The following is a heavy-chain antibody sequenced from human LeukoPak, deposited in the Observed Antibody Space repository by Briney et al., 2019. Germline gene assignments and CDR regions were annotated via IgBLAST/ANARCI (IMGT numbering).Heavy chain of an antibody. CDR1: GFTFRSYW. CDR2: IKQDGSEK. Sequence: GGSLRLSCAASGFTFRSYWMSWVRQAPGKGLEWVANIKQDGSEKYYVDSVKGRFTISRDNAKNSLYLQMNSLRAEDTAVYYCARDDSSGYYSYYFDYWGQGTLVTVSS. CDR3: ARDDSSGYYSYYFDY. D-gene: IGHD3-22*01. J-gene: IGHJ4*02. V-gene: IGHV3-7*01.